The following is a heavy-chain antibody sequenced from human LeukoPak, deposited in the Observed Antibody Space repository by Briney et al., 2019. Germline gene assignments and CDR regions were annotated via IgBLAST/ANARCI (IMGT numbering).Heavy chain of an antibody. V-gene: IGHV3-74*01. D-gene: IGHD5-24*01. CDR3: AGRSSDGAFAI. CDR1: GFTFRSYW. CDR2: INSDGSST. Sequence: GGSLRLSCAASGFTFRSYWMHWVRQAPGKGLVWVSRINSDGSSTSYADSVKGRFTISRDNAKNTLYLQMNSLRAEDTAVYYCAGRSSDGAFAIWGQGTMVTVSS. J-gene: IGHJ3*02.